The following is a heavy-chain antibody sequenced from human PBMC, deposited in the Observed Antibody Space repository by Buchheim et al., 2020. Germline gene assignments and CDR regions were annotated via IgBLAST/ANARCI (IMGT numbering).Heavy chain of an antibody. V-gene: IGHV4-4*02. D-gene: IGHD6-13*01. CDR2: IYHHGST. Sequence: QVQLQESGPGLVKPSGTLSLTCAVSGGSISGDNWWSWVRQTPEKGLEWLGEIYHHGSTNYNPFLESRVTISVDKSKTHFSLKVNSVTAADTAVYYCAKASSAGNYYYGMDVWGQGTT. CDR3: AKASSAGNYYYGMDV. CDR1: GGSISGDNW. J-gene: IGHJ6*02.